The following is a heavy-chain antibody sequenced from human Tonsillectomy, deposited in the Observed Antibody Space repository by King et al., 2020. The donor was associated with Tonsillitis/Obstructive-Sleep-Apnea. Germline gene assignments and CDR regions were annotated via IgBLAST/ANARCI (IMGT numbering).Heavy chain of an antibody. Sequence: QLVQSGAEVKKPGASVKVSCKASGYTFTGNYMHWVRHAPGQGLEWMGWCNPNSGGTNYAQKFQGCVTMTRDSAISTAYMELSRLRSDETAVYYCASGRRGYSGYDSAFDIWGQGTMVTVSS. CDR2: CNPNSGGT. D-gene: IGHD5-12*01. J-gene: IGHJ3*02. CDR3: ASGRRGYSGYDSAFDI. CDR1: GYTFTGNY. V-gene: IGHV1-2*04.